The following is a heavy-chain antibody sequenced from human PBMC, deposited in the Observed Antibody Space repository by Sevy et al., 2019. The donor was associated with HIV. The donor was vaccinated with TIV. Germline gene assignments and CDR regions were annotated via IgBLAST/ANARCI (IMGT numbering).Heavy chain of an antibody. CDR2: ISYDGNNR. CDR1: GFTFSSYG. J-gene: IGHJ6*02. D-gene: IGHD6-6*01. Sequence: GGSLRLSCAASGFTFSSYGVNWVRQAPGKGLEWVAVISYDGNNRYYADSVKVRFTISRDNSKNTLYLQMNSLRADDTAVYYCARGLAALPGYYYGMDVWGLGTTVTVSS. V-gene: IGHV3-30-3*01. CDR3: ARGLAALPGYYYGMDV.